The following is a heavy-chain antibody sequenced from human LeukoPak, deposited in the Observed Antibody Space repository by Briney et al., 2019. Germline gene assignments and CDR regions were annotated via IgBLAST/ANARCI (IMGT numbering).Heavy chain of an antibody. Sequence: ASVKESCWACCYTFTSFGISGLRQAPGQGGEWMGWISAYNGKTNYAQKLQGRVTVTTDTSTSTAYTEMRSLRSDDTAVYYCARDWRGYSGYNYWGEGTLVTVSS. CDR1: CYTFTSFG. V-gene: IGHV1-18*01. CDR2: ISAYNGKT. J-gene: IGHJ4*02. D-gene: IGHD5-12*01. CDR3: ARDWRGYSGYNY.